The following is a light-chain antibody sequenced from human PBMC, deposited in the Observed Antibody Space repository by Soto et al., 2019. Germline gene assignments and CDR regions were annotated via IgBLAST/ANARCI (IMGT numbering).Light chain of an antibody. Sequence: QSVLTQPASVSGSPGQSITISCTRTSSDVGSYNLVSWYQQHPGKAPKVMIYEVSKRPSGVSNHFSGFKSGNTASLTISVLQAEDEADYYCCSYGGSYVFGTGTKVTVL. CDR1: SSDVGSYNL. CDR3: CSYGGSYV. V-gene: IGLV2-23*02. J-gene: IGLJ1*01. CDR2: EVS.